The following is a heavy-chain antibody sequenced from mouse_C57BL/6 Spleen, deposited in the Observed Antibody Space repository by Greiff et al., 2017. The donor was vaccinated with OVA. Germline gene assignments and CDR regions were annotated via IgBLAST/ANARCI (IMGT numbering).Heavy chain of an antibody. D-gene: IGHD3-3*01. Sequence: EVNLVESGGDLVKPGGSLKLSCAASGFTFSSYGMSWVRQTPDKRLEWVATISSGGSYTYYPDSVKGRFTISRDNAKNTLYLQMSSLKSEDTAMYYCAREGWDYWGQGTTLTVSS. CDR3: AREGWDY. CDR2: ISSGGSYT. J-gene: IGHJ2*01. CDR1: GFTFSSYG. V-gene: IGHV5-6*01.